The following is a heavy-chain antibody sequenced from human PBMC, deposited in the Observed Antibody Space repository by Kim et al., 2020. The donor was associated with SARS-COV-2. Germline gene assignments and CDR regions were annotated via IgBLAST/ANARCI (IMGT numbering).Heavy chain of an antibody. CDR1: GFTFSRYW. CDR2: IKEDGSEK. J-gene: IGHJ4*02. CDR3: AREKDSSGSLDY. V-gene: IGHV3-7*01. D-gene: IGHD3-22*01. Sequence: GGSLRLSCAASGFTFSRYWMTWVRQAPGKGLEWVANIKEDGSEKYYVDSVKGRLTISRDNAKNSLYLQMNSLRAEDTAVFYCAREKDSSGSLDYWGQGTLVTVSS.